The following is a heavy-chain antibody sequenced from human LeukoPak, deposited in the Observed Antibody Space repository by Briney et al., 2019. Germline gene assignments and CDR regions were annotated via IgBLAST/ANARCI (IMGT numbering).Heavy chain of an antibody. CDR2: INPNSGGT. D-gene: IGHD3-9*01. CDR3: AREGGPLLRYFDWLS. V-gene: IGHV1-2*02. CDR1: GYTFTRYY. Sequence: ASVKVSCKASGYTFTRYYMHWVRQAPGQGLEWMGWINPNSGGTNYAKKFQGRVTMTRDTSISTAYMELSRLRSDDTAVYYCAREGGPLLRYFDWLSWGQGTLVTVSS. J-gene: IGHJ4*02.